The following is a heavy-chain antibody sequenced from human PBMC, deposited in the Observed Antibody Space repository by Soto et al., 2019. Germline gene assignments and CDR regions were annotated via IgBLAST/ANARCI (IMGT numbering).Heavy chain of an antibody. CDR2: INSDGSST. Sequence: EVQLVESGGGLVQPGGSLRLSCAASGFTFSSYWMHWVRQAPGKGLVWVSRINSDGSSTSYADSVKGRFTISRDNAKNALYLQKNSLRAEDTTVYYCVRTSLVVAAATPEGYWGQGTLVTVSS. CDR3: VRTSLVVAAATPEGY. J-gene: IGHJ4*02. V-gene: IGHV3-74*01. D-gene: IGHD2-15*01. CDR1: GFTFSSYW.